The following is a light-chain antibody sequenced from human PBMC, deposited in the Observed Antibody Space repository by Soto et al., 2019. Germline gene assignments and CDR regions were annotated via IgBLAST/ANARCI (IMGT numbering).Light chain of an antibody. CDR3: ATWDYSLSVVV. CDR1: SSNIGSNY. CDR2: TND. J-gene: IGLJ2*01. V-gene: IGLV1-47*02. Sequence: QSVLTQPPSASATPGPRVTISCSGSSSNIGSNYVYWYQQLPGTAPRLVIATNDQRSSGLPDRFSGSKSGTSASLAISGLRSEDEADFYCATWDYSLSVVVFGGGTKVTVL.